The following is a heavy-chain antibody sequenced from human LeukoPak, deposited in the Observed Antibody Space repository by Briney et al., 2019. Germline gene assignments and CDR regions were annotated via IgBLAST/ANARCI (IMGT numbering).Heavy chain of an antibody. CDR2: INHSGSN. V-gene: IGHV4-34*01. CDR1: GVSFTGYY. J-gene: IGHJ3*02. Sequence: SQTLSLTRAVYGVSFTGYYWSGIRQPPGKGLEWIGEINHSGSNKYHQSLKSRVTISVDTTKNQFYLKLSSVTAADTAVYYCARKMPDLMDFDIWGQGTMVTVSS. D-gene: IGHD2-2*01. CDR3: ARKMPDLMDFDI.